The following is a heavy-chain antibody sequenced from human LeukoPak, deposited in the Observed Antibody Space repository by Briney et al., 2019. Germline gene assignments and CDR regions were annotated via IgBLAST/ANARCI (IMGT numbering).Heavy chain of an antibody. CDR3: ARGTTSEIFGVVLSYYYYGMDV. CDR1: GGTFSSYA. J-gene: IGHJ6*02. Sequence: SVKVSCKASGGTFSSYAISWVRQAPGQGLECMGRIIPIFGIANYAQKFQGRVTITADKSTSTAYMELSSLRSEDTAVYYCARGTTSEIFGVVLSYYYYGMDVWGQGTTVTVSS. D-gene: IGHD3-3*01. V-gene: IGHV1-69*04. CDR2: IIPIFGIA.